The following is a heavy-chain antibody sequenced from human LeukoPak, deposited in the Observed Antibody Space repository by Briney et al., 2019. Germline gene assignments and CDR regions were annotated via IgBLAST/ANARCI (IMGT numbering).Heavy chain of an antibody. CDR3: AKVQGVLLWFGESDYYMDV. CDR1: GFTFSSYE. Sequence: GGSLRLSCAASGFTFSSYEVNWVRQAPGKGLEWVSYINRSGNIIYYADSVKGRFTISRDNSKNTLYLQMNSLRAEDTAVYYCAKVQGVLLWFGESDYYMDVWGKGTTVTISS. V-gene: IGHV3-48*03. J-gene: IGHJ6*03. CDR2: INRSGNII. D-gene: IGHD3-10*01.